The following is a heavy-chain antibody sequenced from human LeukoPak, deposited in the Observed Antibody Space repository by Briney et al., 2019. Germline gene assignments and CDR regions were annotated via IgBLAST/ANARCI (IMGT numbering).Heavy chain of an antibody. Sequence: GASVKVSCKASGYTFTGYYMHWVRQARGQGLECMGWINPNSGGTNYAQKFQGRVDMTRDTSISTAYMELSRLRSDDTAVYYCARRGAGGDFDSWGQGTLVTVSS. CDR1: GYTFTGYY. D-gene: IGHD6-13*01. J-gene: IGHJ4*02. CDR3: ARRGAGGDFDS. CDR2: INPNSGGT. V-gene: IGHV1-2*02.